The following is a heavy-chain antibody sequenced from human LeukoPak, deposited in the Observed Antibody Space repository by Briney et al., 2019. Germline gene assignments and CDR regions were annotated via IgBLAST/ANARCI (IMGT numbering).Heavy chain of an antibody. CDR1: GYSFSGYY. V-gene: IGHV1-2*02. J-gene: IGHJ4*02. D-gene: IGHD3-9*01. CDR2: IGPHGSGT. CDR3: ARGGALSGEPKRFDF. Sequence: ASVKVSCKASGYSFSGYYMYWVRHAPGQGLEWVGWIGPHGSGTSSVQKFQGRVTMTRDTSIDTVYMELSSLKSDDTAVYYCARGGALSGEPKRFDFWGQGTLVTVSS.